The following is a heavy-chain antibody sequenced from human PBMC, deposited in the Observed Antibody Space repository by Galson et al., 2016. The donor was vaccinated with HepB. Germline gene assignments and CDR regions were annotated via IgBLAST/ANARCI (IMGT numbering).Heavy chain of an antibody. CDR3: ARDIVGGFDY. D-gene: IGHD1-26*01. Sequence: SLRLSCAASGFTFRIYAIHWVRQAPGKGLEWVALISYDGNNDSYADSVKGRFTIARENSKNTLSLQMNSLKPEDTAVYYWARDIVGGFDYWGQGALVTVSS. CDR2: ISYDGNND. J-gene: IGHJ4*02. CDR1: GFTFRIYA. V-gene: IGHV3-30*04.